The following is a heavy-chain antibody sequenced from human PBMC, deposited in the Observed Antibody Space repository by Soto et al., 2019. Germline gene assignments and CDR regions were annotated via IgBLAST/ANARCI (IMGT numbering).Heavy chain of an antibody. J-gene: IGHJ5*02. CDR1: GGTFSSYA. V-gene: IGHV1-69*01. Sequence: QVQLVQSGAEVKKPGSSVKVSCKASGGTFSSYAISWVRQAPGQGLEWMGGIIPIFGTANYAQKFQGRVTITADESTSTAYMELSSLRSEDTAVYYCASQNVLLWFGELLSKHSWFDPWGQGTLVTVSS. CDR2: IIPIFGTA. CDR3: ASQNVLLWFGELLSKHSWFDP. D-gene: IGHD3-10*01.